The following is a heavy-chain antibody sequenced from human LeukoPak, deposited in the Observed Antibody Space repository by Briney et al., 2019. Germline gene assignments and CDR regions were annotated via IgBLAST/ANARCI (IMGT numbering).Heavy chain of an antibody. D-gene: IGHD2-15*01. J-gene: IGHJ4*02. Sequence: GESLMISCEASGYRFTSYWIVWVRQMPGKGLEWMGLIYAGDSRSRYSPALQGQVTMSVDRSINTAYLQWSSVKASDTAMYYCARRYCTGGSCHRDYWGQGTLVTVSS. CDR1: GYRFTSYW. V-gene: IGHV5-51*01. CDR2: IYAGDSRS. CDR3: ARRYCTGGSCHRDY.